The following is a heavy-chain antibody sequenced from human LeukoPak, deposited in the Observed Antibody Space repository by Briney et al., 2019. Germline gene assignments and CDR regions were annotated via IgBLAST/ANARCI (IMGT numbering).Heavy chain of an antibody. V-gene: IGHV1-2*02. J-gene: IGHJ6*02. CDR3: ARGLLYSPMDV. D-gene: IGHD3-3*01. CDR2: INPKSGDT. Sequence: ASVKVSCKASGYTFTGYYMYWVRQAPGQGLEWMGWINPKSGDTKFARKFQGRVTMTRDTSISTAYMELSRLTSDDTAVYYCARGLLYSPMDVWGQGTTVIVSS. CDR1: GYTFTGYY.